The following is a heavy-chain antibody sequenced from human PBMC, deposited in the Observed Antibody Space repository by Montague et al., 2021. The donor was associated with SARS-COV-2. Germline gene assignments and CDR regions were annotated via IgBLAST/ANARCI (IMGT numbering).Heavy chain of an antibody. CDR1: GGSMTSGGYY. D-gene: IGHD3-3*01. CDR3: VRDGGLRFSGGAMDV. V-gene: IGHV4-31*02. CDR2: VYSGGTT. Sequence: TLSLTCNVSGGSMTSGGYYWSWIRQPPGKGLEWIGYVYSGGTTYYNPSLKSRVTISEDMSKNQFSLRLTSVTAADTAVYYCVRDGGLRFSGGAMDVWGQGTTVTVSS. J-gene: IGHJ6*02.